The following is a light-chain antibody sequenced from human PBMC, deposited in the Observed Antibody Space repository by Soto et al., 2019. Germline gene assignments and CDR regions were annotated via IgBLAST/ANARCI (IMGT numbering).Light chain of an antibody. V-gene: IGKV1-39*01. Sequence: DIQMTQSPSSLSASVGDRVTITCRASQSISSYLNWYQQKPGKAPKLLIYAASSLQSGVPSRFSGRGSGTDFTLTISSLQPEDFATYYCQQSYSRRWTFGQGTKVESK. CDR1: QSISSY. J-gene: IGKJ1*01. CDR3: QQSYSRRWT. CDR2: AAS.